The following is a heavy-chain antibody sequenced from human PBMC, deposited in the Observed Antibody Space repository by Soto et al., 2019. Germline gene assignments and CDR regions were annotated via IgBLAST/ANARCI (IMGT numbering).Heavy chain of an antibody. CDR1: GGSISSYY. V-gene: IGHV4-59*12. J-gene: IGHJ4*02. Sequence: PSETLSLTCTVSGGSISSYYWSWIRQPPGKGLEWIGYIYYSGSTNYNPSLKSRVTISVDKSKNQFSLKLSSVTAADTAVYYCARGRGSYFDYWGQGTLVTVSS. D-gene: IGHD1-26*01. CDR2: IYYSGST. CDR3: ARGRGSYFDY.